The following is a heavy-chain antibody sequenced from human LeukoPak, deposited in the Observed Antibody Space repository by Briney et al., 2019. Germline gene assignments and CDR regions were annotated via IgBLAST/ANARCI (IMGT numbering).Heavy chain of an antibody. CDR3: ARGRVEMAAIDFDY. CDR2: IYTSGST. Sequence: SETLSLTCTVSGDSISSGSYYWSWIRQPAGKGLEWIGRIYTSGSTNSNPSLKSRVTISVDTSKNQFSLKLSSVTAADTAMYYCARGRVEMAAIDFDYWGQGTLVTVSS. CDR1: GDSISSGSYY. D-gene: IGHD5-24*01. V-gene: IGHV4-61*02. J-gene: IGHJ4*02.